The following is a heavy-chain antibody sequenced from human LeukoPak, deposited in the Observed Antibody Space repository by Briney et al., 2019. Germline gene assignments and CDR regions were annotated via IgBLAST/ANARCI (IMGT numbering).Heavy chain of an antibody. CDR1: GGSISSYY. J-gene: IGHJ6*03. Sequence: PSETLSLTCTVSGGSISSYYWSWIRQPPGKGLEWIGYIYYSGSTNYNPSLKSRVTISIDTSKNQFSLKLSSVTAADTAVYYCARATYHSGSGSYIYYYMDVWAKGTTVTVSS. CDR3: ARATYHSGSGSYIYYYMDV. D-gene: IGHD3-10*01. V-gene: IGHV4-59*01. CDR2: IYYSGST.